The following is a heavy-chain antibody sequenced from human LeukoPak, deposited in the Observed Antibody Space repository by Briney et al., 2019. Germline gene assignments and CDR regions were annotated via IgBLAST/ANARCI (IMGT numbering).Heavy chain of an antibody. CDR2: IYYSGST. V-gene: IGHV4-30-4*08. J-gene: IGHJ2*01. D-gene: IGHD2-2*01. Sequence: SQTLSLTCTVSGGSISSGDYYWSWIRQPPGKGLEWIGYIYYSGSTYYNPSLKSRVTISVDTSKNQFSLELSSVTAADTAVYYCARDPLISHCSSTSCYLGHHYWYFDLWGRGTLVTVSS. CDR3: ARDPLISHCSSTSCYLGHHYWYFDL. CDR1: GGSISSGDYY.